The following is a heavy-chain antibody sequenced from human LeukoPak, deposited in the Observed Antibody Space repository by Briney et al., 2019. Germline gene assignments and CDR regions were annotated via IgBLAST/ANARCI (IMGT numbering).Heavy chain of an antibody. CDR3: ARDRWSGSPLGY. CDR1: GGTFSSYA. D-gene: IGHD1-26*01. J-gene: IGHJ4*02. V-gene: IGHV1-69*05. Sequence: SVKVSCKASGGTFSSYAISWVRQAPGQGLEWMGRIIPIFGTANYAQKFQGRVTITTDESTSTAYMELSSLRSDDTAVYYCARDRWSGSPLGYWGQGTLVTVSS. CDR2: IIPIFGTA.